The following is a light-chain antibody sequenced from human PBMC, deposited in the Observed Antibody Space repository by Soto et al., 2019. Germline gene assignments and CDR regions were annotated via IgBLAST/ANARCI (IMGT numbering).Light chain of an antibody. CDR2: GAS. V-gene: IGKV3-20*01. CDR3: QQYNNRPPWT. J-gene: IGKJ1*01. Sequence: EIVLTQSPSTLYLSPGERATLSCRASQSVSNNYLAWYQQKPGQAPRLLIYGASTRATGIPPSFTGSGSGTDFTLTISRLEPEDFALYYCQQYNNRPPWTFGQGTKVDIK. CDR1: QSVSNNY.